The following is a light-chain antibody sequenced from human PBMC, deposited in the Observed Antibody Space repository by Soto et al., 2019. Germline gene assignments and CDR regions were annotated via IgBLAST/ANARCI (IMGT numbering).Light chain of an antibody. V-gene: IGKV4-1*01. CDR3: QQHFSAPFS. J-gene: IGKJ3*01. CDR2: WAS. CDR1: QSVLYSSNHKNY. Sequence: DVVMTQSPDSLTVSLGERATINCKSSQSVLYSSNHKNYLAWYQQKPRQPPQLLISWASTRESGVPDRFSGSGSGTDFTLTISSLQAEDVAVYYCQQHFSAPFSFGPGTKVDIK.